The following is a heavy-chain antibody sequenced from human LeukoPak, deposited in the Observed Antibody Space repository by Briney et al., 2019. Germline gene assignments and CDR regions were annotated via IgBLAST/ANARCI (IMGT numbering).Heavy chain of an antibody. V-gene: IGHV1-2*02. CDR2: INPNSGGT. D-gene: IGHD1-26*01. CDR3: ARVGFYSGSCSPAFDV. J-gene: IGHJ3*01. CDR1: GYTFTGYY. Sequence: ASVKVSCKASGYTFTGYYMHWVRQAPGQGLEWMGWINPNSGGTNYARKFQGRVTMTRDTSISTAYMELSRLRSGDQAVYYCARVGFYSGSCSPAFDVWGQGTMVTVSS.